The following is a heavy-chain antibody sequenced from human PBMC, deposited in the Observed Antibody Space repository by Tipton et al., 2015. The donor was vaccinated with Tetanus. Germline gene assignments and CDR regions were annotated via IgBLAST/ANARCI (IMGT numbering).Heavy chain of an antibody. Sequence: SLTCAVYGESFSDYYWSWIRQPPGKGLEWIGEIHPSGITDYNPSLKSRVIISVDTPKNQFSLKLSSVTAADSALYFCGRGTDAYKSGNYWGQGTLVPVSS. J-gene: IGHJ4*01. CDR2: IHPSGIT. V-gene: IGHV4-34*01. D-gene: IGHD5-24*01. CDR1: GESFSDYY. CDR3: GRGTDAYKSGNY.